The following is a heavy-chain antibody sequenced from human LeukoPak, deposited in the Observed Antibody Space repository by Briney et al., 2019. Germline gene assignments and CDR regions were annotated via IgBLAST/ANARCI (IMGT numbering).Heavy chain of an antibody. D-gene: IGHD4-11*01. Sequence: GGSLRLSCAASGFSFSSYWMHWVRQAPGKGLVWVSHINSDGSSTNYADSVKGRFTISRDNAKNTLYLQINSLRAEDTAVYYCARGGYYSNSCFDYWGRGTLVTVSS. J-gene: IGHJ4*02. V-gene: IGHV3-74*01. CDR3: ARGGYYSNSCFDY. CDR2: INSDGSST. CDR1: GFSFSSYW.